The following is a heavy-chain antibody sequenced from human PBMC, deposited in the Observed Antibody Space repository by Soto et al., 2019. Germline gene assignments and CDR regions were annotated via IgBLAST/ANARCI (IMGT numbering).Heavy chain of an antibody. J-gene: IGHJ4*02. Sequence: PSETLSLTCAVSGGSISSGGYSWGWIRQPPGKGLEWIGYIYHSGSTYYNPSLKSRVTISVDRSKNQFSLKLSSVTAADTAVYYCARGGRTGDYFDYWGQGTLVTVSS. CDR1: GGSISSGGYS. D-gene: IGHD2-15*01. V-gene: IGHV4-30-2*01. CDR2: IYHSGST. CDR3: ARGGRTGDYFDY.